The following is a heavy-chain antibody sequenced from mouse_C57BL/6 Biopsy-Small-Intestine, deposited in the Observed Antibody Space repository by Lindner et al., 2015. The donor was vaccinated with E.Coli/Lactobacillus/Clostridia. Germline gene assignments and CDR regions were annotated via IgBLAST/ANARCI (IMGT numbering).Heavy chain of an antibody. J-gene: IGHJ2*01. Sequence: VQLQESGPGLVAPSQSLTITCTVSGFSLTSYGVHWVRQPPGKGLEWLVVIWSDGSTTYNSALNSRLSFSKDSSKSQVFLKMNSLQTDDTAMYYCARHGGGYFDYWGQGTTLTVSS. CDR1: GFSLTSYG. CDR3: ARHGGGYFDY. V-gene: IGHV2-6-1*01. CDR2: IWSDGST.